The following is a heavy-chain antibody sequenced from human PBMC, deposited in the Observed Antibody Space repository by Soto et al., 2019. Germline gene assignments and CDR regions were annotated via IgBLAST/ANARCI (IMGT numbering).Heavy chain of an antibody. CDR3: ARDMDVNSDYGDY. V-gene: IGHV3-7*01. Sequence: EVQLVESGGGLVQPGGSLRLSCTVSGFTISRYYMNWVRQAPGKGLEWVATIKEEGSEKFYVDSVKGRFTISRDNAKNSLFLQMNSLRVEDTALYYCARDMDVNSDYGDYWGQGTLVTVSS. CDR2: IKEEGSEK. CDR1: GFTISRYY. D-gene: IGHD2-2*03. J-gene: IGHJ4*02.